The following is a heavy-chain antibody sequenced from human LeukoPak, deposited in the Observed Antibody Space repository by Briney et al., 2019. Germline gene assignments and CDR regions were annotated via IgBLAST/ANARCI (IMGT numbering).Heavy chain of an antibody. Sequence: SETLSLTCTVSGGSISSYYWSWIRQPPGKGLEWIGYIYTSGSTNYNPSTNYNPSLKSRVTVSLDTSKNHFSLKLSSVTAADTAVYFCARGGVTTIAQYDYWGQGILVTVSS. CDR1: GGSISSYY. CDR3: ARGGVTTIAQYDY. V-gene: IGHV4-4*09. J-gene: IGHJ4*02. CDR2: IYTSGSTNYNPST. D-gene: IGHD5-12*01.